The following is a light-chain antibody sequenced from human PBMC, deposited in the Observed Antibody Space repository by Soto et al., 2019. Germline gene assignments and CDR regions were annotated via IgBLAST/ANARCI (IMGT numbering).Light chain of an antibody. J-gene: IGKJ4*01. V-gene: IGKV3-20*01. Sequence: EIVMTQSPATLSVSPGERATLSCRASQSVSNNYLAWYQQKPGQAPRLLIYGASSRATGIPDRFSGSGSGTDFTLRISRLEPEDSAVYYCQQYGSSPTFGGGTKVDIK. CDR3: QQYGSSPT. CDR2: GAS. CDR1: QSVSNNY.